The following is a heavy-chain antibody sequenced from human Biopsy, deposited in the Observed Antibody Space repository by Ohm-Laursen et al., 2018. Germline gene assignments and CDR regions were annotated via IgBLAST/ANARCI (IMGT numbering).Heavy chain of an antibody. V-gene: IGHV1-69*06. Sequence: SSVKVSCKAPGGTFSNYGVNWVRQAPGQGLEWLGGNIPILGTGSYAQKFQDRVTVAADTSTSTATMELRSLRSDDTAVYYCATKLTGYFHHWGQGTLAIVSS. CDR1: GGTFSNYG. CDR3: ATKLTGYFHH. CDR2: NIPILGTG. D-gene: IGHD3-9*01. J-gene: IGHJ1*01.